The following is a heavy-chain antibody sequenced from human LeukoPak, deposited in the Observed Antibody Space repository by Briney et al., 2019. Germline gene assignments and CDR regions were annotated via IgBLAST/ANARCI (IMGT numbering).Heavy chain of an antibody. Sequence: SGPTPVKPTQTLTPTCPFAGFSLSTRGGGGGWIRQPPGKALQWLALIYWADDKRYSPSLKSRLTITKNTSKNQVVLTMTNMDPVDTATYFCAHNSYYDFWTGYHVYYFDYWGQGTLVTVSS. J-gene: IGHJ4*02. CDR1: GFSLSTRGGG. CDR3: AHNSYYDFWTGYHVYYFDY. V-gene: IGHV2-5*02. D-gene: IGHD3-3*01. CDR2: IYWADDK.